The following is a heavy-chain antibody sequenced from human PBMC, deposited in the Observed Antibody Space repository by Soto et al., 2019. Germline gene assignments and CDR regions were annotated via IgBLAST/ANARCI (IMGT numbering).Heavy chain of an antibody. D-gene: IGHD3-9*01. V-gene: IGHV4-39*01. J-gene: IGHJ4*02. CDR3: ARLEGLATISYYFDF. CDR2: IYYRGNA. CDR1: DDSINSDKYY. Sequence: NPSETLSLTCSVSDDSINSDKYYWGWIRQPPGKGLEWIGSIYYRGNAYHNPSLQTRVTISLDKSRSQFSLKLNSVTAADSAVYFCARLEGLATISYYFDFWGPGALVTVSS.